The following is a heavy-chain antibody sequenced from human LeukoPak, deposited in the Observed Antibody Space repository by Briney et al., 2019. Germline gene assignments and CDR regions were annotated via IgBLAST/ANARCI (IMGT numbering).Heavy chain of an antibody. V-gene: IGHV4-39*07. J-gene: IGHJ4*02. CDR2: IYYSGST. CDR1: GGSISSSSYY. Sequence: SETLSLTCTVSGGSISSSSYYWGWIRQPPGKGLEWIGSIYYSGSTYYNPSLKSRVTISVDTSKNQFSLKLSSVTAADTAVYYCARGGYDFWSGYYAHVTYFDYWGQGTLVTVSS. CDR3: ARGGYDFWSGYYAHVTYFDY. D-gene: IGHD3-3*01.